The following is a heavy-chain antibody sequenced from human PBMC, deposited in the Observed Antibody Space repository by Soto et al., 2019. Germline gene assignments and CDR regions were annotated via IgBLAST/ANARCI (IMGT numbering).Heavy chain of an antibody. CDR1: GGSVTNYY. CDR3: ARHWRFGDPPEH. CDR2: VYYTGST. D-gene: IGHD3-10*01. Sequence: QVQLQESGPGLVKPSENLSLTCTVSGGSVTNYYWSWIRQPPGKGLEWVGYVYYTGSTNYNPSLRSRLTISVDTSKNQVSLSLTSVTAADTAVYYCARHWRFGDPPEHWGQGILVTVSS. J-gene: IGHJ4*02. V-gene: IGHV4-59*08.